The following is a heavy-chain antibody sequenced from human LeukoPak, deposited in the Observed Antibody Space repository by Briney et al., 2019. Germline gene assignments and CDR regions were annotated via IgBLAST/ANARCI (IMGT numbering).Heavy chain of an antibody. CDR1: GFSFSSYS. D-gene: IGHD6-6*01. CDR3: ARCSGVFGSSGY. Sequence: PGGSLRLSCAASGFSFSSYSMNWVRQAPGKGLEWVSTISSGTGSYIYYADSVRGRFTISRDNAENSLYLQMNSLRAEDTAVYYCARCSGVFGSSGYWGQGTLVTVSS. V-gene: IGHV3-21*01. CDR2: ISSGTGSYI. J-gene: IGHJ4*02.